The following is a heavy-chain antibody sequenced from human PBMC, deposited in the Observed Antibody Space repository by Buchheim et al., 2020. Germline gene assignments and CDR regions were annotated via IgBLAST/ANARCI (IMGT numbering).Heavy chain of an antibody. V-gene: IGHV4-34*01. D-gene: IGHD4-17*01. CDR3: ARGSMETGATTRWFDP. J-gene: IGHJ5*02. CDR1: GGSFSGYY. CDR2: INHSGST. Sequence: QVQLQQWGAGLLKPSETLSLTCAVYGGSFSGYYWSWIRQPPGKGLEWIGEINHSGSTNYNPSLKSRVTISVDTSKNQLSLKLSSVTAADTAVYYCARGSMETGATTRWFDPWGQGTL.